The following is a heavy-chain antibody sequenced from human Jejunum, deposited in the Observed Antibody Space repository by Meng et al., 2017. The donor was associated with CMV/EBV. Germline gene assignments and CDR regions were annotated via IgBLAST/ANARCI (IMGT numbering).Heavy chain of an antibody. CDR3: ARASYGSGSPLGESWFDP. J-gene: IGHJ5*02. D-gene: IGHD3-10*01. CDR1: VGSISSGGYY. CDR2: IHDSGST. Sequence: QVPLQESGPGLVKPSQPLSLTCTVSVGSISSGGYYWSWIRQHPGKGLEWIGYIHDSGSTYYNPSLKSRVTISADTSKNQFSLKLSSVTAADTAVYYCARASYGSGSPLGESWFDPWGQGTLVTVSS. V-gene: IGHV4-31*03.